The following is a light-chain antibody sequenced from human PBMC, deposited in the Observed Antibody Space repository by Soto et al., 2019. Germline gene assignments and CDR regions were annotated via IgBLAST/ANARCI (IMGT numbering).Light chain of an antibody. J-gene: IGLJ2*01. Sequence: QSALTQPASVSGSPGQSISISCTGTGNDIGIYNYVSWYQQYPGKAPKLMIYEVNNRLSGVSNRFSGSKSGNTASLTISGLQAEDEAYYYCSSYTSTSTVFGGGTKLTVL. CDR1: GNDIGIYNY. V-gene: IGLV2-14*01. CDR2: EVN. CDR3: SSYTSTSTV.